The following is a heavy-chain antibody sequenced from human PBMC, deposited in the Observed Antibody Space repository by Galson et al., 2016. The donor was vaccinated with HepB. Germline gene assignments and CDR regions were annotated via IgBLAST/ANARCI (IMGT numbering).Heavy chain of an antibody. V-gene: IGHV4-59*12. J-gene: IGHJ4*02. CDR1: GGSIRRYY. Sequence: ETLSPTCTVSGGSIRRYYWSWLRQPPGKRLAWIGNVYYTGSTNYNPSLKGRVTMSLDTSKNQFSLPLGSVTAADTAVYFCARAYNDYQAKYFDYWGQGALVTVSS. CDR2: VYYTGST. D-gene: IGHD4-11*01. CDR3: ARAYNDYQAKYFDY.